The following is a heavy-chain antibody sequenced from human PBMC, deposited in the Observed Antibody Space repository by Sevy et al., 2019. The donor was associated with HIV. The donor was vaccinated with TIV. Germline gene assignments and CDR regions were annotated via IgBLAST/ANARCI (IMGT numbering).Heavy chain of an antibody. CDR1: GGSISSYY. CDR3: ARGRSREGYCSGGSCYQRAWFDP. D-gene: IGHD2-15*01. V-gene: IGHV4-59*01. CDR2: IYYSGST. J-gene: IGHJ5*02. Sequence: SETLSLTCTVSGGSISSYYWSWIRQPPGKGLESIGYIYYSGSTNYNPSLKSRVTISVDTSKNQFSLKLSSVTAADTAVYYCARGRSREGYCSGGSCYQRAWFDPWGQGTLVTVSS.